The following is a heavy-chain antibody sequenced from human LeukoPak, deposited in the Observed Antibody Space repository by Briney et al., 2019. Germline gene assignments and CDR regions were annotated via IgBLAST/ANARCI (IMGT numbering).Heavy chain of an antibody. Sequence: SETLSLTCTVSDGSISSSTYYWGWLRQPPGKGLEWIGSIYYSGSTYYNPSLKSRVTMSVDTSKNQFSLKLGSVTAADTAVYYCARHIVGATMRIDYWGQGTLVTVPS. CDR2: IYYSGST. CDR1: DGSISSSTYY. CDR3: ARHIVGATMRIDY. D-gene: IGHD1-26*01. V-gene: IGHV4-39*01. J-gene: IGHJ4*02.